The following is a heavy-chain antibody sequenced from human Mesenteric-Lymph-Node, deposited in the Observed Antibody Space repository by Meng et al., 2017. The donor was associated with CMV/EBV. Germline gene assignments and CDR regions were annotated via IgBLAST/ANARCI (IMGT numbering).Heavy chain of an antibody. CDR2: IIPIFGTA. CDR1: GYTFTGYY. CDR3: ARSYGHHSVYNWFDP. D-gene: IGHD4-17*01. V-gene: IGHV1-69*05. Sequence: SVKVSCKASGYTFTGYYMHWVRQAPGQGLEWMGGIIPIFGTANYAQKFQGRVTITTDESTSTAYMELSSLRSEDTAVYYCARSYGHHSVYNWFDPWGQGTLVTVSS. J-gene: IGHJ5*02.